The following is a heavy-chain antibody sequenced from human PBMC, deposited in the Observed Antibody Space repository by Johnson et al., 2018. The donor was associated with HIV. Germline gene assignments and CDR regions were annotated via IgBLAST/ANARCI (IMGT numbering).Heavy chain of an antibody. D-gene: IGHD4-17*01. Sequence: QVQLVESGGGVVQPGRSLRLSCAASGFTFSSYAMHWVRQAPGKGLEWVAVISYDGSNKYYADSVKGRFTISRDNSKNTLYLQMNSLRAEDTAVYDCGGDGTFGDGDFVGRAFDSWGNGTMVTVSS. CDR3: GGDGTFGDGDFVGRAFDS. V-gene: IGHV3-30*04. CDR1: GFTFSSYA. J-gene: IGHJ3*02. CDR2: ISYDGSNK.